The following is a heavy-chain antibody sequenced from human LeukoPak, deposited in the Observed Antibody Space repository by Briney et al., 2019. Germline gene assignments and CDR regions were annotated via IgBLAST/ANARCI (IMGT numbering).Heavy chain of an antibody. CDR2: INPNSGGT. V-gene: IGHV1-2*06. CDR1: GYTFTGYY. CDR3: ALVGATDAFDI. D-gene: IGHD1-26*01. Sequence: ASVNVSCKASGYTFTGYYMDWVRQAPGQGLEWMGRINPNSGGTNYAQKFQGRVTMTRDTSISTAYMELSRLRSDDTAVYYCALVGATDAFDIWGQGTMVTVSS. J-gene: IGHJ3*02.